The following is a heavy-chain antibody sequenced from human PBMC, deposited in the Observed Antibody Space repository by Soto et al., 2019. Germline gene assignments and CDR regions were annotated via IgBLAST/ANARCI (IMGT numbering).Heavy chain of an antibody. D-gene: IGHD1-26*01. CDR2: MYNTGRT. CDR1: GGSISRYY. J-gene: IGHJ5*02. CDR3: ARDRGGTFHL. V-gene: IGHV4-59*01. Sequence: PSETLSLTCTVSGGSISRYYWSWIRQPPGKGLEWIGYMYNTGRTNYNPSLESRVTISVDRSKNQFSLKLTSVTAADRAVYYCARDRGGTFHLWAQGTLVTVSS.